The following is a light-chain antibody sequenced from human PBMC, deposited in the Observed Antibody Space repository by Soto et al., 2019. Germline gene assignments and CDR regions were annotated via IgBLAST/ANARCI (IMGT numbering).Light chain of an antibody. CDR3: QQYGHSLWT. J-gene: IGKJ1*01. V-gene: IGKV3-20*01. CDR2: GAS. Sequence: DIVLTQSPGTLSLSPWERASLSCRASQSVSSGHLAWYQQKPGQAPRLLIYGASSRATGIPDRFSGSGSGTDFTLTISRLEPEDYAVYYCQQYGHSLWTFGQGTRWIS. CDR1: QSVSSGH.